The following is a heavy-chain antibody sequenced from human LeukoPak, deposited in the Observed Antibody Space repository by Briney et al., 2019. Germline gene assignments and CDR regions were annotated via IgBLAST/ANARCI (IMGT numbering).Heavy chain of an antibody. V-gene: IGHV4-59*01. D-gene: IGHD5-12*01. CDR2: IYYSGST. J-gene: IGHJ3*02. Sequence: SETLSLTCTVSGGSISSYYWSWIRQPPGKGLKWIGYIYYSGSTNYNPSLKSRVTISVDTSKNQFSLKLSSVTAADTAVYYCASPSLRNHAFDIWGQGTMVTVSS. CDR3: ASPSLRNHAFDI. CDR1: GGSISSYY.